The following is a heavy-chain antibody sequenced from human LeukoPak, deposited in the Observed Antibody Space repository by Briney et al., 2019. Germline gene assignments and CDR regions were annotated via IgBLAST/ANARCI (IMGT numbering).Heavy chain of an antibody. Sequence: SETLSLTCTVSGGSISSYYWSWIRQPPGKGLEWIGYIYYSGTTNYNPSLKSRVTISIDTSKNQFSLKLSSVTAADTAVYYCARVKMGVLRYPYSMDVWGQGTTVTVSS. CDR2: IYYSGTT. J-gene: IGHJ6*02. V-gene: IGHV4-59*01. CDR3: ARVKMGVLRYPYSMDV. D-gene: IGHD3-9*01. CDR1: GGSISSYY.